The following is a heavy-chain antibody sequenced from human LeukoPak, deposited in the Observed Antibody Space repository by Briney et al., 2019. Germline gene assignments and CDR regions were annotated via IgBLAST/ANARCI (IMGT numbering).Heavy chain of an antibody. CDR2: ISGSGSDI. CDR3: GTLAGMTGSDD. D-gene: IGHD3-9*01. V-gene: IGHV3-11*01. J-gene: IGHJ4*02. CDR1: GFIFSGYY. Sequence: GGSLRLSCATSGFIFSGYYMSWIRQAPGKGLEWVSYISGSGSDISYADSVKGRFTISRDNAKDSLYLQMNSLRAEDTAVYYCGTLAGMTGSDDWGQGTLFTVSS.